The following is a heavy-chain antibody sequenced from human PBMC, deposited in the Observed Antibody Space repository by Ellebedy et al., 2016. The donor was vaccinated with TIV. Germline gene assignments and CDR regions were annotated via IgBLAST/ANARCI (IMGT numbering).Heavy chain of an antibody. Sequence: PGGSLRLSCAASGFTVSSNYMSWVLQAPGQGLEWVSVIYSGGSTYYADSVKGRFTISRDNSKNTLYLQMNSLRAEDTAVYYCARDHIIKSYYYGMDVWGQGTTVTVSS. D-gene: IGHD3-10*01. CDR1: GFTVSSNY. CDR3: ARDHIIKSYYYGMDV. CDR2: IYSGGST. J-gene: IGHJ6*02. V-gene: IGHV3-53*01.